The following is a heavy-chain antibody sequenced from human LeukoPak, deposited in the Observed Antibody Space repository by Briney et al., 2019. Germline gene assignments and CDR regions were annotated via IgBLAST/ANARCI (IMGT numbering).Heavy chain of an antibody. CDR2: ISYDGSNK. CDR3: ARDPSSGFDY. CDR1: GFTFSSYA. V-gene: IGHV3-30*01. J-gene: IGHJ4*02. Sequence: GRSLRLSCAASGFTFSSYAMHWVRQAPGKGIEWVAVISYDGSNKYYADSVKGRFTISRDNSKNTLYLQMNSLRAEDTAVYYCARDPSSGFDYWGQGTLVTVSS. D-gene: IGHD3-10*01.